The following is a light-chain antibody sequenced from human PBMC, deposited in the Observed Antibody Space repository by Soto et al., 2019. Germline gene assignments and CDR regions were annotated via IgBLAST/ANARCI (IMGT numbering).Light chain of an antibody. CDR3: LQYDSSPWT. CDR2: GAS. Sequence: EIVLTQSPGTLSLSPGERATLSCRASQSVSSSFLAWYQQKPGQAPRLLIYGASSRATDIPDRFIGSGSGTDFTLTISRLEPEDFAVYYCLQYDSSPWTFGQGTKVEIK. V-gene: IGKV3-20*01. CDR1: QSVSSSF. J-gene: IGKJ1*01.